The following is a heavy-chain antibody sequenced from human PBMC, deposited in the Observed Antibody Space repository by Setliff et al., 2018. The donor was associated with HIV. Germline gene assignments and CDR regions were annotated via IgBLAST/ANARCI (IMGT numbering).Heavy chain of an antibody. D-gene: IGHD3-10*01. CDR2: VDYSGSS. Sequence: SETLSLTCSVSGDSMRTNYRTWIRQSPGKGLEWIGHVDYSGSSTYNPSLNSRVTLSIDTSKSQFSLRLSSVTAADTALYYCARRSTVARGVDCFDLWGQGTQVTVSS. V-gene: IGHV4-59*08. CDR3: ARRSTVARGVDCFDL. J-gene: IGHJ4*02. CDR1: GDSMRTNY.